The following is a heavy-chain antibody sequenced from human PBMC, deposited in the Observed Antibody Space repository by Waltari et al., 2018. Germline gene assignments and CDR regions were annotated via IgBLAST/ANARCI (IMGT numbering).Heavy chain of an antibody. J-gene: IGHJ6*02. D-gene: IGHD2-15*01. CDR2: ISWNSGSI. CDR1: GFTFDDYA. V-gene: IGHV3-9*01. Sequence: EVQLVESGGGLVQPGRSLRLSCAASGFTFDDYAMHWVRQAPGKGLGWVSGISWNSGSIGYADSVKGRFTISRDNAKNSLYLQMNSLRAEDTALYYCHLGYCSGGSCYSGGPYGMDVWGQGTTVTVSS. CDR3: HLGYCSGGSCYSGGPYGMDV.